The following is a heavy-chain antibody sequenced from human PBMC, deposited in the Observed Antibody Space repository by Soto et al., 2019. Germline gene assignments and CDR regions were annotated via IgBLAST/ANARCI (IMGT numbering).Heavy chain of an antibody. CDR3: EVTPGGYCSSTSCPHTYNGMAV. J-gene: IGHJ6*02. Sequence: QVQLVQSGAEVKKPGSSVKVSCKASGGTFSSYAISWVRQAPGQGLEWMGGIIPIFGTANYAQKFQGRVTITADEHTSTAYMELSSLRSEDTAVYYCEVTPGGYCSSTSCPHTYNGMAVWGQGTTVTVSS. CDR2: IIPIFGTA. V-gene: IGHV1-69*01. CDR1: GGTFSSYA. D-gene: IGHD2-2*01.